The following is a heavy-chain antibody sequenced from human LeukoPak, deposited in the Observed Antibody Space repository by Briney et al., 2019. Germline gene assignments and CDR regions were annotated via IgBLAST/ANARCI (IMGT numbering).Heavy chain of an antibody. D-gene: IGHD3-22*01. Sequence: GGSLRLSCAASGFTFSSYGMHWVRQAPGKGPEWVAVISYDGSNKYYADSVKGRFTISRDNSKNTLYLQMNSLRAEDTAVYYCAKRTTYYYDTSGYYFDYWGQGTLVTVSS. J-gene: IGHJ4*02. V-gene: IGHV3-30*18. CDR2: ISYDGSNK. CDR3: AKRTTYYYDTSGYYFDY. CDR1: GFTFSSYG.